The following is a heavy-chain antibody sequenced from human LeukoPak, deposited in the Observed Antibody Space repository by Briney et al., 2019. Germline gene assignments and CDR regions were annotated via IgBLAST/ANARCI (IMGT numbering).Heavy chain of an antibody. J-gene: IGHJ5*02. V-gene: IGHV4-59*01. CDR1: GGSISSYY. CDR3: ARTRLSSSGIDP. CDR2: IYYSGST. Sequence: SETLSRTCTVSGGSISSYYWSWIRQPPGKGLEWIGYIYYSGSTNYNPSLKSRVTISVDTSKNQFSLKLSSVTAADTAVYYCARTRLSSSGIDPWGQGTLVTVSP. D-gene: IGHD6-13*01.